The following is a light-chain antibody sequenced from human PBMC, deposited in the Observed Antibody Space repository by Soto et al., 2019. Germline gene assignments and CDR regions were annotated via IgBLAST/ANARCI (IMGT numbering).Light chain of an antibody. Sequence: DIQMSQSPSTLSASLGDRVTITCRASQSISSWLAWYQQKPGKAPKLLIYDASSLESGVPSRFSGSGSGTDFTLTISSLQPDDFAAYYCQQYNSYRTFGQGTKVDIK. CDR2: DAS. CDR1: QSISSW. CDR3: QQYNSYRT. V-gene: IGKV1-5*01. J-gene: IGKJ1*01.